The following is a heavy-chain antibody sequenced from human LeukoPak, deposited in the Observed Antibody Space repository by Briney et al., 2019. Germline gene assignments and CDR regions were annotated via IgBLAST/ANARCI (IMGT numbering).Heavy chain of an antibody. V-gene: IGHV3-23*01. CDR1: GFTFSNYA. D-gene: IGHD5-24*01. Sequence: GGSLRLSCAASGFTFSNYAMSWVRQAPGKGLEWVSVISGSGGSTYYADSVKGRFTISRDNPKNTLYLQMNSLRAEDTAIYYCTRVGYIDEGIDYWGQGTLVTVSS. J-gene: IGHJ4*02. CDR3: TRVGYIDEGIDY. CDR2: ISGSGGST.